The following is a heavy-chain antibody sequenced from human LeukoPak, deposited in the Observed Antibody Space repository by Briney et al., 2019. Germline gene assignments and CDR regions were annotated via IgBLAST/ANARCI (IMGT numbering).Heavy chain of an antibody. CDR2: IYYSGSA. Sequence: SQTLSLTCTVSGGSISSFYWSWIRQPPGQGLEWIGYIYYSGSATYNPSLKSRVTISVDTSKNQFFLNLTSVSAADTAVYYCARASYTSSWYPYYYGLDVWGQGTTVTVSS. CDR1: GGSISSFY. V-gene: IGHV4-59*01. CDR3: ARASYTSSWYPYYYGLDV. D-gene: IGHD6-13*01. J-gene: IGHJ6*02.